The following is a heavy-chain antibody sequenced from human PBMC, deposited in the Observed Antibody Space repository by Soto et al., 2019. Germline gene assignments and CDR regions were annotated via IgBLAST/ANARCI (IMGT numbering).Heavy chain of an antibody. Sequence: LSLTCTVSDGYLRIGGYCLSWPRQHPGKGLEWIGYIYYSGSTYYNPSLKSRVTISVDTSKNQFSLKLSSVTAADTAVYYWARGYSYGLGSSSWDFDYWGQGTMGTV. CDR3: ARGYSYGLGSSSWDFDY. CDR2: IYYSGST. CDR1: DGYLRIGGYC. J-gene: IGHJ4*02. D-gene: IGHD5-18*01. V-gene: IGHV4-31*03.